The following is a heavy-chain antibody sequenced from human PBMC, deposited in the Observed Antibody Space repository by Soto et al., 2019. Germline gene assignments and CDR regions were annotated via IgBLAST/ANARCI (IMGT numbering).Heavy chain of an antibody. J-gene: IGHJ6*03. Sequence: WGAPGPSLAAPGLPPRAPSMGWGPPAPGGGLEWVGRSRNKGKSYTTEYAASVKGRFTISRDDSKNSLSLQMDSLKTEDTAVYYCVRAGLFYNQYHYMDVWGKGTTVTVSS. CDR2: SRNKGKSYTT. V-gene: IGHV3-72*01. D-gene: IGHD2-2*01. CDR3: VRAGLFYNQYHYMDV. CDR1: GLPPRAPS.